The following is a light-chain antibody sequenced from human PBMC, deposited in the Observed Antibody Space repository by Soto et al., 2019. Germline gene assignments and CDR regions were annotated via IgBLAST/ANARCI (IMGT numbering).Light chain of an antibody. CDR3: QQYNNWPST. V-gene: IGKV3-15*01. Sequence: EIVMTQSPATLSVSPGERITLSCRASQSVTTNLAWYQQKPGQAPRLLIFGASSRAAGIPARFSGSGSGTEFTLTISSLQSEDFAVYYCQQYNNWPSTFGQGTRLEIK. CDR1: QSVTTN. J-gene: IGKJ5*01. CDR2: GAS.